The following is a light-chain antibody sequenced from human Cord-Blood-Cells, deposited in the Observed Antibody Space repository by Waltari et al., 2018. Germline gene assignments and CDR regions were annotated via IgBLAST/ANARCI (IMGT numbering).Light chain of an antibody. CDR1: SGDVGSYNL. CDR3: CSYAGSYV. CDR2: EGS. V-gene: IGLV2-23*01. J-gene: IGLJ1*01. Sequence: QSALTQPASVSGSPGPSITLSCTGTSGDVGSYNLVSWYQQHPGKAPKPMIYEGSKRPSGVSNRFSGSKSGNTASLTISGLQAEDEADYYCCSYAGSYVFGTGTKVTVL.